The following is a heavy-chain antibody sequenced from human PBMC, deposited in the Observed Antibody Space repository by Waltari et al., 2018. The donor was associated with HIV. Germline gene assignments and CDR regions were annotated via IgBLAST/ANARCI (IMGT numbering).Heavy chain of an antibody. D-gene: IGHD3-10*01. CDR2: IYSSGTT. Sequence: QVQLQESGPGLVRPSETLSLTCSVSGAYVDSTHYYWGWIRQPPVKGLQWIGSIYSSGTTYKNPSLDGRVALSEDRSKNQVSLKVTSVTAADAAVYFCVRHRPFGTSQYYFYGIDVWGQGTTVTVSS. V-gene: IGHV4-39*01. J-gene: IGHJ6*02. CDR1: GAYVDSTHYY. CDR3: VRHRPFGTSQYYFYGIDV.